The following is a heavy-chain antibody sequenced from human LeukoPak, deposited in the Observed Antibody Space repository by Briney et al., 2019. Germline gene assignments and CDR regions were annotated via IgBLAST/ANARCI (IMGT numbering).Heavy chain of an antibody. D-gene: IGHD4-17*01. V-gene: IGHV3-30*03. CDR2: ISYDGSNK. CDR3: AISTTTVTTPFDY. Sequence: GGSLRLSCAASGFTFSSYGMHWVRQAPGKGLEWVAVISYDGSNKYYADSVKGRFTISRDNSKNTLYLQMNSLRAEDTAVYYCAISTTTVTTPFDYWGQGTLVTVSS. CDR1: GFTFSSYG. J-gene: IGHJ4*02.